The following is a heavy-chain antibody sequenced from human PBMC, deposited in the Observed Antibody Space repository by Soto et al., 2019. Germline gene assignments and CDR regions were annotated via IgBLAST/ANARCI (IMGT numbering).Heavy chain of an antibody. CDR3: ARAPRSSYEDPYYYYYGMDV. CDR1: GYTFNTYG. V-gene: IGHV1-18*04. D-gene: IGHD5-18*01. CDR2: ISGYSGNS. J-gene: IGHJ6*02. Sequence: ASVKVSCKTSGYTFNTYGISWVRQAPGQGLEWMGWISGYSGNSDYSQKFQGRVTMTRDTSTRIAYMELRGLTSDDTAVYYCARAPRSSYEDPYYYYYGMDVWGQGTTVTVSS.